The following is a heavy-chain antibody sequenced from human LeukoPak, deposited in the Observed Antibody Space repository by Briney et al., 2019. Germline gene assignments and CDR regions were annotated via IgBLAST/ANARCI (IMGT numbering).Heavy chain of an antibody. CDR2: ISGSGDSI. Sequence: GGSLRVSCKASGFSFSEHYMNWIRQAPGRGLEWVSFISGSGDSIHYTDSVKGRFTVSRDNGKDALYLQMNSLRAEDTAVYYCARDLGHCSGGTCFAYGFDLWGQGTVVSVSP. V-gene: IGHV3-11*01. CDR1: GFSFSEHY. CDR3: ARDLGHCSGGTCFAYGFDL. J-gene: IGHJ3*01. D-gene: IGHD2-15*01.